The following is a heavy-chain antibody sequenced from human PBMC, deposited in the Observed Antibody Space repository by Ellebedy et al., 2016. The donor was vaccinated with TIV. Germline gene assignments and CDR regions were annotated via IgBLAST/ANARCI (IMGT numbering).Heavy chain of an antibody. CDR3: ARVGYGDYRSDY. V-gene: IGHV3-74*01. J-gene: IGHJ4*02. CDR2: INSDGRTT. D-gene: IGHD4-17*01. CDR1: GFTFSSYW. Sequence: GESLKISCAASGFTFSSYWMHWVRQAPGKGPVWVSTINSDGRTTNYADSVKGRFTISRDNAKNSLYLQMNSLRDEDTAVYYCARVGYGDYRSDYWGQGTLVTVSS.